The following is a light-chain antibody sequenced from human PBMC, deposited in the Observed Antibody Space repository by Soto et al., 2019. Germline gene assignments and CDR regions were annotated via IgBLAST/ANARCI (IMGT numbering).Light chain of an antibody. V-gene: IGKV3-15*01. Sequence: EIVMTQSPATLSVSPGERATLSCRASQSISNNLAWYHQRPGQAPRLLIYGASTRATGIPARFSGSGSGTEFTLTVSSLQSEDFAVYYCQQYNNWWTFGQGTRVEIK. CDR1: QSISNN. J-gene: IGKJ1*01. CDR3: QQYNNWWT. CDR2: GAS.